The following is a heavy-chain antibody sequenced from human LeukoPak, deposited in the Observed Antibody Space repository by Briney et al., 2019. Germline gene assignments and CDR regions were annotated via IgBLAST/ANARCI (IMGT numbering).Heavy chain of an antibody. D-gene: IGHD3-3*01. CDR2: IKSKTDGGTA. CDR1: GFTFSSAW. CDR3: TTAPDSMDC. V-gene: IGHV3-15*01. Sequence: GGSLRLSCAASGFTFSSAWMTWVRQAPGEGLEWVGRIKSKTDGGTAEHAAPVKGRFTISRDDSQNTLYMQMNSLRPEDTAVYYCTTAPDSMDCWGQGTLVTVSS. J-gene: IGHJ4*02.